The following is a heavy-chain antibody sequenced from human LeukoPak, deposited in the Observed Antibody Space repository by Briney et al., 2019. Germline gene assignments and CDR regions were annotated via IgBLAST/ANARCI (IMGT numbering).Heavy chain of an antibody. J-gene: IGHJ4*02. Sequence: GGSLRPSCAASGFTFSNYWMSWVRQAPGKGLEWVVNIKQDGSEKYYVDSVKGRFTISRDNAKNSLFLQMTSLRGEDTAVYYCATKKTAAFDYWGQGTLVTVSS. V-gene: IGHV3-7*01. CDR3: ATKKTAAFDY. CDR2: IKQDGSEK. CDR1: GFTFSNYW. D-gene: IGHD6-13*01.